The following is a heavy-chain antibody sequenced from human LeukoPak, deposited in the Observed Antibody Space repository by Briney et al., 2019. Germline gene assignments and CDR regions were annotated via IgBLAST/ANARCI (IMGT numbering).Heavy chain of an antibody. CDR2: INPNSGGT. V-gene: IGHV1-2*02. CDR3: ARGDYYGSPKVVAA. D-gene: IGHD3-10*01. Sequence: ASVKVSCKASGYTFTDYYMHWVRQAPGQGLEWMGWINPNSGGTNYAQKFQDRVTMTRDTSISTAYIELNFLRSDDTAVFYCARGDYYGSPKVVAAWGQGTLVTVSS. CDR1: GYTFTDYY. J-gene: IGHJ5*02.